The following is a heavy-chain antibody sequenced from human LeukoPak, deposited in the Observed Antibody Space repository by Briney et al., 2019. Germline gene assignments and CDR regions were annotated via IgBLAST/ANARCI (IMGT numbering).Heavy chain of an antibody. Sequence: GGSLRLSCAASGFTFSSYSMSWVRQAPGKGLEWISYISSGSSTIYYADSVKGRFTISRDNAKNSLYLQMNSLRAEDTAVYYCARGSDLKYFQYWGQGTLVTVSS. J-gene: IGHJ1*01. CDR2: ISSGSSTI. CDR1: GFTFSSYS. CDR3: ARGSDLKYFQY. V-gene: IGHV3-48*01.